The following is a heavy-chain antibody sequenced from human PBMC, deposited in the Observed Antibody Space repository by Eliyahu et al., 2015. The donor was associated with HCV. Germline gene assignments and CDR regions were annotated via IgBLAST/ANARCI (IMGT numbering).Heavy chain of an antibody. Sequence: EVQLVESGGGLVQPGGSLRLSCAASGFTLSNYAMTWVRQAPGKGLEWVSGTSGSGGSTYYADSVKGRFTISRDISKNTLYLQMNSLRVEDTAVYYCAQEGTKLVATRGGIDYWGQGTLVTVSS. CDR1: GFTLSNYA. D-gene: IGHD5-12*01. CDR3: AQEGTKLVATRGGIDY. CDR2: TSGSGGST. V-gene: IGHV3-23*04. J-gene: IGHJ4*02.